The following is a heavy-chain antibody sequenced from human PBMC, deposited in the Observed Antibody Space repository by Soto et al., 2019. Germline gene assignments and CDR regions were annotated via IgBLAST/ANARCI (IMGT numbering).Heavy chain of an antibody. CDR3: ARLFCSTTTCDSWFDP. D-gene: IGHD2-2*01. CDR2: IDPRDSYV. V-gene: IGHV5-10-1*01. J-gene: IGHJ5*02. Sequence: PGESLKISCTGFGYTFTTFWISWVRQMPGKGLEWMGRIDPRDSYVNYSPSFQGHVTISLDKSISTAYLQWGSLKASDTAMYYCARLFCSTTTCDSWFDPWGQGTLVNVSS. CDR1: GYTFTTFW.